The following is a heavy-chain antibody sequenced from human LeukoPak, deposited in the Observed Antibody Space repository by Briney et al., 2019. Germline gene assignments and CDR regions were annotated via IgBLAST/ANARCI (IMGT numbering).Heavy chain of an antibody. V-gene: IGHV4-39*07. CDR3: ARVSGDDFWSGYPPNWFDP. CDR2: IYYSGST. D-gene: IGHD3-3*01. Sequence: SETLSLTRTVSGGSISSSSYYWGWIRQPPGKGLEWIGSIYYSGSTYYNPSLKSRVTISVDTSKNQFSLKLSSVTAADTAVYYCARVSGDDFWSGYPPNWFDPWGQGTLVTVSS. J-gene: IGHJ5*02. CDR1: GGSISSSSYY.